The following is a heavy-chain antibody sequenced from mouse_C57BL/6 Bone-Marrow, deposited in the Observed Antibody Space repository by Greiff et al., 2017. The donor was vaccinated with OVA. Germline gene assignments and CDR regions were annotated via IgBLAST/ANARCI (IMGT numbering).Heavy chain of an antibody. CDR3: AIPGSSYEDWFAY. CDR2: IHPSDSDT. V-gene: IGHV1-74*01. CDR1: GYTFTSYW. Sequence: QVQLQQPGAELVKPGASVKVSCKASGYTFTSYWMHWVKQRPGQGLEWIGRIHPSDSDTNYNQKFKGKATLTVDKSSSTAYMQVSSLTSEDSAVYYCAIPGSSYEDWFAYWGQGTLVTVAA. J-gene: IGHJ3*01. D-gene: IGHD1-1*01.